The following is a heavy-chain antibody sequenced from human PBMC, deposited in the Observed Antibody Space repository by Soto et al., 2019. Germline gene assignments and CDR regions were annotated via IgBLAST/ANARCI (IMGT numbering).Heavy chain of an antibody. Sequence: SVKVSCKASGGTFSSYAISWVRQAPGPGLEWMGGIIPIFGTANYAQKFQGRVTITADESTSTAYMELSSLRSEDTAVYYCARDAGYCSGGSCYWGQGTLVTVSS. CDR3: ARDAGYCSGGSCY. J-gene: IGHJ4*02. CDR2: IIPIFGTA. CDR1: GGTFSSYA. V-gene: IGHV1-69*13. D-gene: IGHD2-15*01.